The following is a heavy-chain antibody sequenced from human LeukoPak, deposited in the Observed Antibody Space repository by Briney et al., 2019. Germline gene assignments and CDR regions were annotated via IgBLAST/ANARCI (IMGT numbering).Heavy chain of an antibody. CDR3: ARARSGSRPDY. CDR2: ISATGGSI. J-gene: IGHJ4*02. D-gene: IGHD1-26*01. V-gene: IGHV3-23*01. CDR1: GFTFSSYA. Sequence: GGSLRLSCAASGFTFSSYAMSWVRQAPGKGLQWVSSISATGGSIYYADSVKGRFTISRDNAKNSLYLQMNSLRAEDTAVYYCARARSGSRPDYWGQGTLVTVSS.